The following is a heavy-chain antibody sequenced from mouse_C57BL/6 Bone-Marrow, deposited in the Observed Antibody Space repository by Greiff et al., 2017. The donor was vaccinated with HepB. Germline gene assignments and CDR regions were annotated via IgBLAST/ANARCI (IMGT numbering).Heavy chain of an antibody. CDR3: VGGPEGAMDY. J-gene: IGHJ4*01. V-gene: IGHV10-1*01. Sequence: EVQLVEAGGGLVQPKGSVKLSCAASGDSFKSYAMNWGSQAPGKGLEWVARIRSKRNNYATYYDDSGKDRFTISRDDSESMLYLQMNNLKTEDTAMYYCVGGPEGAMDYWGQGTSVTVSS. D-gene: IGHD3-3*01. CDR2: IRSKRNNYAT. CDR1: GDSFKSYA.